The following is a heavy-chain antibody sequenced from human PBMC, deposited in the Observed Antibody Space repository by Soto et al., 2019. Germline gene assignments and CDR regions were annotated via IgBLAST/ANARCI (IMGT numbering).Heavy chain of an antibody. CDR2: IIPILGIA. Sequence: ASVKVSCKASGGTFSSYAISWVRQAPGQGLEWMGGIIPILGIANYAQKFQGRVTITADKSTSTAYMELSSLRSEDTAVYYCARGGYYYDSSGYYYFDYWGQGTLVTVSS. CDR3: ARGGYYYDSSGYYYFDY. J-gene: IGHJ4*02. V-gene: IGHV1-69*10. CDR1: GGTFSSYA. D-gene: IGHD3-22*01.